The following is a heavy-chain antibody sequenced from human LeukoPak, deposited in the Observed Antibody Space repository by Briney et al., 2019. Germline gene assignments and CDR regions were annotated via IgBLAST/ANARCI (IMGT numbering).Heavy chain of an antibody. CDR1: GGSISSSSYY. V-gene: IGHV4-39*01. D-gene: IGHD5-24*01. CDR2: IYYSGST. Sequence: PSETLSLTCTVSGGSISSSSYYWGWIRQPPGKGLEWIGSIYYSGSTYYNPSLKSRVTISVDTSKNQFSLKLSSVTAADTAVYYCARNFGYTNDYWGQGTLVTVSS. J-gene: IGHJ4*02. CDR3: ARNFGYTNDY.